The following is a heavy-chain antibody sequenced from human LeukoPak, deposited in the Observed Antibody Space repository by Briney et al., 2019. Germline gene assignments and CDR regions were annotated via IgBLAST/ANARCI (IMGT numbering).Heavy chain of an antibody. CDR1: GFTFSTYG. Sequence: GRSLRLSCAASGFTFSTYGMHWVRQAPGKGLEWVAVISYDGSNKYYADSVKGRFTISRDNSKNTLYLQMNSLRAEDTAVYYCAKDMALVVVTDNGMDVWGQGTTVTVS. J-gene: IGHJ6*02. CDR3: AKDMALVVVTDNGMDV. CDR2: ISYDGSNK. D-gene: IGHD2-21*02. V-gene: IGHV3-30*18.